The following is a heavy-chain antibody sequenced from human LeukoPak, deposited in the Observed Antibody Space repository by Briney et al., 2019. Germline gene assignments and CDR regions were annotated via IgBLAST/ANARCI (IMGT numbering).Heavy chain of an antibody. V-gene: IGHV4-4*09. CDR3: ARHWPGYCTNGVCYRSPTAFDI. J-gene: IGHJ3*02. Sequence: SETLSLTCTVSGGSISGYYWSWIRQPPGKGLEWIGYIYTSGSTNCNPSLKSRVTISVDTSKNQFSLKLSSVTAADTAVYYCARHWPGYCTNGVCYRSPTAFDIWGQGTMVTVSS. CDR2: IYTSGST. D-gene: IGHD2-8*01. CDR1: GGSISGYY.